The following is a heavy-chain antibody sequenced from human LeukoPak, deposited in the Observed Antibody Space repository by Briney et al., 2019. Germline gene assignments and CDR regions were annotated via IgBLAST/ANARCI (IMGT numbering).Heavy chain of an antibody. J-gene: IGHJ6*03. CDR2: IYTSGST. CDR1: GGSISSGSYY. CDR3: ARTTMVRGVIDYYYYYYMDV. V-gene: IGHV4-61*02. D-gene: IGHD3-10*01. Sequence: KTSETLSLTCTVSGGSISSGSYYWSWIRQPAGKGLEWIGRIYTSGSTNYNPSLKSRVTISVDTSKNQFSLKLSSVTAADTAVYYCARTTMVRGVIDYYYYYYMDVWGKGATVTVSS.